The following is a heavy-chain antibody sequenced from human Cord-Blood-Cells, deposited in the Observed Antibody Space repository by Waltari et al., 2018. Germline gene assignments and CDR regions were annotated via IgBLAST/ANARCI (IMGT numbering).Heavy chain of an antibody. J-gene: IGHJ4*02. V-gene: IGHV4-39*01. CDR3: ASRLIYGDYVGPDY. CDR2: IYYSGST. CDR1: GGSISSSSYY. Sequence: QLQLQESGPGLVKPSETLSLTCTVSGGSISSSSYYWGWIRQPPGKGLEWIGSIYYSGSTYSNPSLKSRVTISVDTSKNQVSLKLSSVTAADTAVYYCASRLIYGDYVGPDYWGQGTLVTVSS. D-gene: IGHD4-17*01.